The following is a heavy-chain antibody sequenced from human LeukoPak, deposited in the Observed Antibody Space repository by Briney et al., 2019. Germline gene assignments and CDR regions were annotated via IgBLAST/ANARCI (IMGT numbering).Heavy chain of an antibody. CDR1: GYTFTSYG. J-gene: IGHJ5*02. V-gene: IGHV1-69*13. Sequence: GASVKVSCKASGYTFTSYGITWVRQAPGQGLEWMGGIIPIIGTANYAQKFQGRVTITADESTSTAYMELSSLRSEDTAVYYCARVTRDALFKSENWFDPWGQGTLVTVSS. D-gene: IGHD3-3*01. CDR2: IIPIIGTA. CDR3: ARVTRDALFKSENWFDP.